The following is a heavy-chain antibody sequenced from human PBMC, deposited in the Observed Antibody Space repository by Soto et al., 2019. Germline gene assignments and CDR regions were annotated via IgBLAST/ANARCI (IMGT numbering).Heavy chain of an antibody. CDR2: INPNSGGT. D-gene: IGHD3-3*01. V-gene: IGHV1-2*04. CDR3: ARGRGSVTIFGVVIHRGQYYYGMAV. Sequence: ASVKVSCKASGYTFTGYYMHWVRQAPGQGLEWMGWINPNSGGTNYAQKFQGWVTMTRDTSISTAYMELSRLRSDDTAVYYCARGRGSVTIFGVVIHRGQYYYGMAVWGQGTAVTVSS. J-gene: IGHJ6*02. CDR1: GYTFTGYY.